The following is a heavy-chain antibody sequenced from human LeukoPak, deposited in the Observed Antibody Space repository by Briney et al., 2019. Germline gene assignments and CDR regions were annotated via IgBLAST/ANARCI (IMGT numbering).Heavy chain of an antibody. CDR3: ARSPTDSMVRGVISPHAFDI. J-gene: IGHJ3*02. CDR2: IYYSGTS. D-gene: IGHD3-10*01. CDR1: GGSISSYY. Sequence: PSEAPSLTCTVSGGSISSYYWSWVRQPPGKGLEWIGYIYYSGTSNYNPSLKSRVTISVDTSKNQFSLKLSSVTAADTAVYYCARSPTDSMVRGVISPHAFDIWGQGTMVTVSS. V-gene: IGHV4-59*12.